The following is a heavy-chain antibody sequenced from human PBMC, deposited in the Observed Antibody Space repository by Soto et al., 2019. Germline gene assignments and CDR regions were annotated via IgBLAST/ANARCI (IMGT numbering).Heavy chain of an antibody. Sequence: GGSLRLSCAASGFTFSSYAMSWVRQAPGKGLEWVSAISGSGGSTYYADSVKGRFTISRDNSKNTLYLQMNSLRAEDTAVYYCARLGTDFWSGYPTMYYFDYWGQGTLVTVSS. J-gene: IGHJ4*02. CDR1: GFTFSSYA. CDR2: ISGSGGST. V-gene: IGHV3-23*01. D-gene: IGHD3-3*01. CDR3: ARLGTDFWSGYPTMYYFDY.